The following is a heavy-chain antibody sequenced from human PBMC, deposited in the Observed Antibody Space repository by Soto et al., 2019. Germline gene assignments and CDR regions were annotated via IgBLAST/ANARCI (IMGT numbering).Heavy chain of an antibody. CDR2: IYYSGST. CDR3: AREGCSGWEPDGFDI. CDR1: GGSISSYY. Sequence: PSETLSLTCTVSGGSISSYYWSWIRQPPGKGLEWIGYIYYSGSTNYNPSLKSRVTISVDTSKNQFSLKLSSVTAADTAVYYCAREGCSGWEPDGFDILGQGTMVTVSS. D-gene: IGHD6-19*01. J-gene: IGHJ3*02. V-gene: IGHV4-59*01.